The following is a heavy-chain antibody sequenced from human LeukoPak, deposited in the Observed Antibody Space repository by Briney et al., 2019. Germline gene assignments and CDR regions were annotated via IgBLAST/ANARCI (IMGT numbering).Heavy chain of an antibody. J-gene: IGHJ4*02. CDR3: AKGGLTSRDYYFDY. Sequence: GGSLRLSCAASGFIFSDAWIHWVRQAPGKGLEWVAVISYDGSNKYYADSVKGRFTISRDNSKNTLYLQMNSLRAEDTAVYYCAKGGLTSRDYYFDYWGQGTLVTVSS. CDR2: ISYDGSNK. D-gene: IGHD3/OR15-3a*01. CDR1: GFIFSDAW. V-gene: IGHV3-30*18.